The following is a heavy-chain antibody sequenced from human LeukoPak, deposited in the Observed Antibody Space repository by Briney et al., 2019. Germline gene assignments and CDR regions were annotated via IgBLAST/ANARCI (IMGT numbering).Heavy chain of an antibody. J-gene: IGHJ4*02. V-gene: IGHV3-30*04. CDR1: GFTFSICA. D-gene: IGHD3-22*01. CDR3: VRGVGLYDSIGYFDY. Sequence: RAGGSLRLSCAASGFTFSICAMHWVRQAPGKGLEWVATISYDGRNTFYADSVKGRFTISRDNFKDTLYLQMNSLRAEDTAVYNCVRGVGLYDSIGYFDYWRQGTLVTVSS. CDR2: ISYDGRNT.